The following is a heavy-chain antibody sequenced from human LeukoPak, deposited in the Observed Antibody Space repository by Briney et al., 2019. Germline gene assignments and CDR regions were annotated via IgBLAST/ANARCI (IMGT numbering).Heavy chain of an antibody. CDR2: IKSKTDGGTT. J-gene: IGHJ6*02. CDR1: GFTFSNAW. D-gene: IGHD3-22*01. CDR3: TTDPPPYYDSSGQPPHYYGMDV. Sequence: PGGSLRLSCAASGFTFSNAWMSWVRQAPGKGLEWVGRIKSKTDGGTTDHAAPVKGRFTISRDDSKNTLYLQMNSLKTEDTAVYYCTTDPPPYYDSSGQPPHYYGMDVWGQGTTVTVSS. V-gene: IGHV3-15*01.